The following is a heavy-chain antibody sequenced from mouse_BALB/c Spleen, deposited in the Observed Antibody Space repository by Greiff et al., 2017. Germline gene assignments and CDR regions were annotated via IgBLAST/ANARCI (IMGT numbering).Heavy chain of an antibody. CDR3: ARDGDYYGRIAY. D-gene: IGHD1-1*01. J-gene: IGHJ3*01. Sequence: QVQLKESGPGLVAPSQSLSITCTVSGFSLTSYGVHWVRQPPGKGLEWLGVICAGGSTNYNSALMSRLSISKDNSKSQVFLKMNSRQTDDTAMYYCARDGDYYGRIAYWGQGTLVTVSA. V-gene: IGHV2-9*02. CDR2: ICAGGST. CDR1: GFSLTSYG.